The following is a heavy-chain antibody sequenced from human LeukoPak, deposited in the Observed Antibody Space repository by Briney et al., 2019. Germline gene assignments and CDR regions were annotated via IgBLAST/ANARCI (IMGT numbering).Heavy chain of an antibody. CDR2: ISWNSGVI. CDR3: AKRSESYSFDY. Sequence: GGSLRLSCAASGFTFHDYAMHWVRQAPGKGLEWVAGISWNSGVITYADSVRGRFTISRDNAKDSLILQMNSLTTEDTALYFCAKRSESYSFDYWGQGTLVTVSS. J-gene: IGHJ4*02. D-gene: IGHD3-3*01. CDR1: GFTFHDYA. V-gene: IGHV3-9*01.